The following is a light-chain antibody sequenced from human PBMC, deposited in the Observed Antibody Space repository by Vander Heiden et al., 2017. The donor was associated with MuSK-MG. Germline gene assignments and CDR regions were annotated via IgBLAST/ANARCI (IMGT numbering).Light chain of an antibody. V-gene: IGKV1-33*01. CDR2: DAS. CDR1: QDINNY. Sequence: DIQMTQSPSSLSASVGDRVTITCQASQDINNYLNWYQQKPGKAPKFLIYDASNLETGVPSRFSGSGSGTDFNFTINSLQPEDIATYYCQQYENVPTFGGGTKVEIK. CDR3: QQYENVPT. J-gene: IGKJ4*01.